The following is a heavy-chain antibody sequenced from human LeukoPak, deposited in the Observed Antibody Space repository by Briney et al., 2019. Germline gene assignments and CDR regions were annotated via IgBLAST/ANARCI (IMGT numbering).Heavy chain of an antibody. Sequence: PSETLSLTCTVSGGSISSYYWSWIRQPAGKGLEWIGRIYTSGSTNYNPSLKSRVTMSVDTSKNQFSLKLSPVTAADTAVYYCARDLPYYDYGGNSAFDYWGQGTLVTVSS. V-gene: IGHV4-4*07. D-gene: IGHD4-23*01. CDR2: IYTSGST. CDR3: ARDLPYYDYGGNSAFDY. J-gene: IGHJ4*02. CDR1: GGSISSYY.